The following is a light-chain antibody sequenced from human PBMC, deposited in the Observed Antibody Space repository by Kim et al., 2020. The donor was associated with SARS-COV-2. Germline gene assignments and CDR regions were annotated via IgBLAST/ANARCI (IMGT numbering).Light chain of an antibody. CDR3: NSWDSSALV. CDR2: GKN. J-gene: IGLJ2*01. Sequence: SSELTQDPAVSVALGQTVRITCQGDSLRSYYASWYQQKPGQAPVRVIYGKNNRPSGIPDRFSGSSSGNTASLTITGAQAEDEADYYCNSWDSSALVFGGGTQLTVL. V-gene: IGLV3-19*02. CDR1: SLRSYY.